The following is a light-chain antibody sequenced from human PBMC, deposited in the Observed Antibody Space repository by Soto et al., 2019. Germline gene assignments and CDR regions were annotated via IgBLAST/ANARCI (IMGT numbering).Light chain of an antibody. V-gene: IGLV2-14*01. Sequence: QSVLTQPASVSGSPGQSITISCTGTSSDVGGYKFVSWYQQHPGTAPKLMIYEVSNRPSGVSSRFSGSKSGNTASQTISGLQAEDEADYFCGSYTGSIYVFGNGTKVTVL. CDR3: GSYTGSIYV. CDR2: EVS. CDR1: SSDVGGYKF. J-gene: IGLJ1*01.